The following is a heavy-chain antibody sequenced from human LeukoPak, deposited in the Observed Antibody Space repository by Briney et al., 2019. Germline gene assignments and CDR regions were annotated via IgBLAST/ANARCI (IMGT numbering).Heavy chain of an antibody. J-gene: IGHJ3*02. CDR1: GFTFSSYW. CDR2: IKQDESEK. CDR3: ARPTEYYDFWSGRTSDPFDI. V-gene: IGHV3-7*01. Sequence: GGSLRLSCAASGFTFSSYWMSWVRQAPGKGLEWVANIKQDESEKYYVDSVKGRFTISRYNAKNSLYLQMNSLRAEDTAVYYCARPTEYYDFWSGRTSDPFDIWGQGTMVTVSS. D-gene: IGHD3-3*01.